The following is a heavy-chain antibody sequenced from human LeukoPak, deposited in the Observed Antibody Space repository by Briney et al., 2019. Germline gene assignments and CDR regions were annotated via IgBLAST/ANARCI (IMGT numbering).Heavy chain of an antibody. J-gene: IGHJ4*02. CDR1: GGSISSSSYY. V-gene: IGHV4-39*07. CDR3: ARDGYGYVWGSYRSESAMFDY. Sequence: SETLSLTCTVSGGSISSSSYYWGWIRQPPGKGLEWIGSIYYSGSTYYNPSLKSRVTISVDTSKNQFSLKLSSVTAADTAVYYCARDGYGYVWGSYRSESAMFDYWGQGTLVTVSS. CDR2: IYYSGST. D-gene: IGHD3-16*02.